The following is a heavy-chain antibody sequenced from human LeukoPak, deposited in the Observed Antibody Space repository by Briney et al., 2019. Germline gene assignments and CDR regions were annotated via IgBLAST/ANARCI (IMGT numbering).Heavy chain of an antibody. Sequence: GRSLRLSCAASGFTFSKYGMHWVRQAPGKGLEWVAVIRHDGRNKYYADSVKGRFTISRDNSKNTLYLQVNSLRAEDTAVYYCARDRGSNDPIDYWGQGTLVTVSS. J-gene: IGHJ4*02. V-gene: IGHV3-33*01. CDR1: GFTFSKYG. CDR2: IRHDGRNK. D-gene: IGHD2-15*01. CDR3: ARDRGSNDPIDY.